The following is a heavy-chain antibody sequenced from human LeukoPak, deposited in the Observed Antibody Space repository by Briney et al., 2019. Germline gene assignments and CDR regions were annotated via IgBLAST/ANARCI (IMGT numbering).Heavy chain of an antibody. CDR2: IKQDGSEK. V-gene: IGHV3-7*01. CDR3: ASMSPPFSD. CDR1: GFTFASDW. J-gene: IGHJ4*02. Sequence: GGSLRLSCEASGFTFASDWMSWVRQAPGKGLEWVANIKQDGSEKYYVDSVKGRFTISRDNAKNSLYLQMNSLRAEDTAVYYCASMSPPFSDWGQGVLVTVSS.